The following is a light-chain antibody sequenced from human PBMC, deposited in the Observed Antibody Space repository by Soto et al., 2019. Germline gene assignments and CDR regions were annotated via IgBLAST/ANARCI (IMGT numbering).Light chain of an antibody. V-gene: IGKV3-20*01. CDR2: GAS. CDR1: QSVSSSY. J-gene: IGKJ5*01. Sequence: EIVLTQSPGTLSLSPGERATLSCRASQSVSSSYLAWYQQKPGQAPRLLIYGASSRATGIPDSFSGSGSGTDFTITISRLAPEDFVVYYCQHYGSSQITFGQGTRLEIK. CDR3: QHYGSSQIT.